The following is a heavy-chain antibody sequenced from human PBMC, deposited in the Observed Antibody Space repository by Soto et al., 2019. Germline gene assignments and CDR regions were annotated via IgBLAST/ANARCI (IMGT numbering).Heavy chain of an antibody. J-gene: IGHJ6*02. V-gene: IGHV4-61*08. CDR3: ARDWPIMGYYGMDV. CDR2: IYYTGST. CDR1: GGSVSSGGSY. Sequence: QLQLQESGPGLVKPSETLSLTCTVSGGSVSSGGSYWSWIRQPPGKGLEWIGYIYYTGSTTYSPSLMSRVTMSVDTSKNQFSLKLSSVTAADTAVYYCARDWPIMGYYGMDVWGQGTTVSVSS.